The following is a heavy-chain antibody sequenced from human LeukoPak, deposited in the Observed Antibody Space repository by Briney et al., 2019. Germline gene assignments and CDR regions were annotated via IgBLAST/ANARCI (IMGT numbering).Heavy chain of an antibody. CDR3: AKDPNILWWEGDDY. CDR1: GFTFSSHG. D-gene: IGHD2-21*01. V-gene: IGHV3-23*01. J-gene: IGHJ4*02. CDR2: IIPSGHTT. Sequence: GGSLRFSCVASGFTFSSHGMNWVRQAPGKGLEWVSGIIPSGHTTYYADSVKGRFTISRDNSKNTLYLQMNSLRAEDTAVYYCAKDPNILWWEGDDYWGQGTLVTVSS.